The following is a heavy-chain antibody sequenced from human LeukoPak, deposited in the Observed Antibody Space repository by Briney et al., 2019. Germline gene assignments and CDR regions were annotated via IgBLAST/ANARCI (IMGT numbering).Heavy chain of an antibody. CDR3: ATGYYDSSGYYCFVN. D-gene: IGHD3-22*01. Sequence: ASVKVSCKVSGYTLTELSMHWVRQAPGKGLEWMGGFDPEDGETIYAQKFQGRVTMTEDTSTDTAYMELSSLRSEDTAVYYCATGYYDSSGYYCFVNWGQGTLVTVSS. CDR1: GYTLTELS. J-gene: IGHJ4*02. CDR2: FDPEDGET. V-gene: IGHV1-24*01.